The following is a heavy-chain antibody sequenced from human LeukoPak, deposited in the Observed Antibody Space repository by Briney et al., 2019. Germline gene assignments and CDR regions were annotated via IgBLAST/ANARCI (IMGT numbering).Heavy chain of an antibody. CDR2: IYSGGST. D-gene: IGHD1-14*01. CDR1: GFTVSSND. Sequence: GGSLRLSCAASGFTVSSNDMSWVRQAPGKGLEWVSVIYSGGSTYYADSVKGRFTISRDDPKNTLYLQMNSLRAEDTAVYYCARDLPGGGGDYWGQGTLVTVSS. J-gene: IGHJ4*02. CDR3: ARDLPGGGGDY. V-gene: IGHV3-53*01.